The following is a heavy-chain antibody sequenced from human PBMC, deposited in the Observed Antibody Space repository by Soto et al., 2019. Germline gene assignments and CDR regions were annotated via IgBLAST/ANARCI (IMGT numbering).Heavy chain of an antibody. CDR2: IRNKASGGTT. J-gene: IGHJ4*02. D-gene: IGHD5-12*01. Sequence: PGGSLRLSCTASGFIFDDYVMTWVRQAPGKGLEFVGSIRNKASGGTTEYGASVAGRFTVSRDDSKSIAYLQMNSLRTEDTAVYYCTKWPGSAQSNFEHWGQGTQVTVSS. CDR3: TKWPGSAQSNFEH. CDR1: GFIFDDYV. V-gene: IGHV3-49*04.